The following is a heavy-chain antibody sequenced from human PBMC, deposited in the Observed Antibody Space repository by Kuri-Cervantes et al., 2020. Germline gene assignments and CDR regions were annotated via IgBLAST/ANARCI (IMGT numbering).Heavy chain of an antibody. CDR2: INPSGGST. Sequence: ASVKVSCKASGYTFINYFIHWVRQAPGQGLEWMGIINPSGGSTSYAQKFQGRVTMTRDTPTSTVYMELSSLRAEDTAAYYCARHDTILRGVMTGGAFDIWGQRTKVTVSS. D-gene: IGHD3-10*01. CDR3: ARHDTILRGVMTGGAFDI. V-gene: IGHV1-46*01. J-gene: IGHJ3*02. CDR1: GYTFINYF.